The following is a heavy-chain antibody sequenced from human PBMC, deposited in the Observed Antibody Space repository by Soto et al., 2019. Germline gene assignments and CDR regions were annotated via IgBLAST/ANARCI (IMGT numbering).Heavy chain of an antibody. Sequence: GGSLRLSCAASGFTFSDYYMSWIRQAPGKGLEWVSYISSSGSTIYYADSVKGRFTISRDNAKNSLYLQMNSLRAEDTAVYYCARYVEGGKPNYDFWSGYYPAPNWFDPWGQGTLVTVSS. V-gene: IGHV3-11*01. D-gene: IGHD3-3*01. CDR1: GFTFSDYY. J-gene: IGHJ5*02. CDR3: ARYVEGGKPNYDFWSGYYPAPNWFDP. CDR2: ISSSGSTI.